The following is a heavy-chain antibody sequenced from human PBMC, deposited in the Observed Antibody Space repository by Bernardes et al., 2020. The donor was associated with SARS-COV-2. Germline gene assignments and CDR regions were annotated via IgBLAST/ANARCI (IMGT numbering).Heavy chain of an antibody. CDR1: GGSISSGGYY. Sequence: LSLTCTVSGGSISSGGYYWSWIRQHPGKGLEWIGYMYYSGNTYYNPSLKSRVTTSVDTSKNQFSLKLSSVTAADTAIYYCARDGCSGGNCYSNWFDLWGQGTLVTVSS. V-gene: IGHV4-31*03. CDR3: ARDGCSGGNCYSNWFDL. CDR2: MYYSGNT. D-gene: IGHD2-15*01. J-gene: IGHJ5*02.